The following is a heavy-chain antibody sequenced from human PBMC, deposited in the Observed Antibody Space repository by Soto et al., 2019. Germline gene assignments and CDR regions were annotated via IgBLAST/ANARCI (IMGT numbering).Heavy chain of an antibody. CDR3: AGTLREMATIDP. V-gene: IGHV3-30*03. D-gene: IGHD5-12*01. Sequence: QVQLVESGGGVVQPGRSLRLSCAASGFTFSSYGMHWVRQAPGKGLEWVAVISYDGSNKYYADSVKGRFTISRDKSKNTLYLQMNSLRAEDTAVYYCAGTLREMATIDPWGQGTLVTVSS. CDR2: ISYDGSNK. J-gene: IGHJ5*02. CDR1: GFTFSSYG.